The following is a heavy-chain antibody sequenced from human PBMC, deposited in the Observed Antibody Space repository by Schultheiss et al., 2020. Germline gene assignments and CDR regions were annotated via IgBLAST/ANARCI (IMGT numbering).Heavy chain of an antibody. D-gene: IGHD2-15*01. CDR1: GGSFSGYY. Sequence: SETLSLTCAVYGGSFSGYYWSWIRQPPGKGLEWIGEINHSGSTNYNPSLKSRVTISVDTSKNQFSLKLSSVTAADTAVYYCARLHRKYCSGGSCYSSWFDPWGQGTLVTVSS. CDR3: ARLHRKYCSGGSCYSSWFDP. V-gene: IGHV4-34*01. CDR2: INHSGST. J-gene: IGHJ5*02.